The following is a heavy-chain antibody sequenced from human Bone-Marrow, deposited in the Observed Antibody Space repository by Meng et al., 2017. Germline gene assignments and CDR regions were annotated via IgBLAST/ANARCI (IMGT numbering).Heavy chain of an antibody. V-gene: IGHV4-34*01. CDR1: GGSFSDYY. D-gene: IGHD4-11*01. CDR3: ARGPTTMAHDFDY. Sequence: QGQLQQSGAGLFKPSATLSLTCVVSGGSFSDYYWSWIRQPPGKGLEWIGEINHSGSTNYNPSLEGRATISVDTSQNNLSLRLSSVTAADSAVYYCARGPTTMAHDFDYWGQGTLVTVSS. J-gene: IGHJ4*02. CDR2: INHSGST.